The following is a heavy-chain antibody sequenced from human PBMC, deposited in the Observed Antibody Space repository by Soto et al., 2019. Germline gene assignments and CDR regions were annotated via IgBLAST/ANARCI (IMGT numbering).Heavy chain of an antibody. CDR1: GYTFTSYG. V-gene: IGHV1-18*01. CDR3: AGYYDSSAYYPLDYYYGMDV. Sequence: ASVKVSCKASGYTFTSYGISWVRQAPGQGLEWMGWISAYNGNTNYAQKLQGRVTMTTDTSTSTAYMELRSLRSDDTAVYYCAGYYDSSAYYPLDYYYGMDVWGQGTTVTVSS. D-gene: IGHD3-22*01. CDR2: ISAYNGNT. J-gene: IGHJ6*02.